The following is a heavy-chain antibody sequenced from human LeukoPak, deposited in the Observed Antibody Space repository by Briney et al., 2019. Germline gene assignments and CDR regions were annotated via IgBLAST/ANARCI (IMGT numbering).Heavy chain of an antibody. D-gene: IGHD3-22*01. CDR1: GFTFSSYA. V-gene: IGHV3-23*01. CDR3: AKVLGRGSGYIY. J-gene: IGHJ4*02. Sequence: QSGGSLRLSCAASGFTFSSYAMHWVRQAPGKGLEWVSAISGSGGSTYYADSVKGRFTISRDNSKNTLYLQMNSLRAEDTAVYYCAKVLGRGSGYIYWGQGTLVTVSS. CDR2: ISGSGGST.